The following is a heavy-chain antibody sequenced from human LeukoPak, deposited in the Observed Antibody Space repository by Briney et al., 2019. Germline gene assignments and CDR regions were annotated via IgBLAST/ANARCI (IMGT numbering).Heavy chain of an antibody. CDR3: ARGNPEDYYFDY. J-gene: IGHJ4*02. V-gene: IGHV4-34*01. Sequence: SETLSLTCAVYGGPFSGYYWSWIRQPPGKGLEWIGEINHSGSTNYNPSLKSRVTISVDTSKNQFSLKLSSVTAADTAVYYCARGNPEDYYFDYWGQGTLVTVSS. D-gene: IGHD1-14*01. CDR1: GGPFSGYY. CDR2: INHSGST.